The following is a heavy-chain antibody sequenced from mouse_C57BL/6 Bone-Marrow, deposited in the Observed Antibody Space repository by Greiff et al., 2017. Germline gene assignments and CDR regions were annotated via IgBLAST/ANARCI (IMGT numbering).Heavy chain of an antibody. CDR3: ARHYYYGSSPY. CDR2: ISSGGSYT. CDR1: GFTFSSYG. V-gene: IGHV5-6*01. J-gene: IGHJ2*01. Sequence: EVKVVESGGDLVKPGGSLKLSCAASGFTFSSYGMSWVRQTPDKRLEWVATISSGGSYTYYPDSVKGRFTISRDNAKNTLYLQMSSLKSEDTAMYYCARHYYYGSSPYWGQCTTLTVSS. D-gene: IGHD1-1*01.